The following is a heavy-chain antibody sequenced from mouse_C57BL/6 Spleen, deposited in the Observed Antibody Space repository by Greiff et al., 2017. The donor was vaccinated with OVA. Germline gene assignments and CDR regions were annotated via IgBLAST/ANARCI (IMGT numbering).Heavy chain of an antibody. CDR3: ARSHYYSNYDY. CDR1: GYAFSSSW. CDR2: IYPGDGDT. D-gene: IGHD2-5*01. V-gene: IGHV1-82*01. Sequence: VQRVESGPELVKPGASVKISCKASGYAFSSSWMNWVKQRPGKGLEWIGRIYPGDGDTTYNGKFKGKATLTADKSSSTAYMHLSRLTSEDSAVYFCARSHYYSNYDYWGEGTTLTVSS. J-gene: IGHJ2*01.